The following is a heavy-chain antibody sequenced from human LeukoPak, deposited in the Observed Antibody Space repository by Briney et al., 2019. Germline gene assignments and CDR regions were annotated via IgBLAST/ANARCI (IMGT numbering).Heavy chain of an antibody. CDR3: ARAAGHDILTGEPQNWFDP. J-gene: IGHJ5*02. Sequence: ASVKVSCKAPGYTFTSYYMHWVRQAPGQGLEWMGIINPSGGSTSYAQKFQGRVTMTRDTSTSTVYMELSSLRSEDTAVYYCARAAGHDILTGEPQNWFDPWGQGTLVTVSS. V-gene: IGHV1-46*01. CDR2: INPSGGST. CDR1: GYTFTSYY. D-gene: IGHD3-9*01.